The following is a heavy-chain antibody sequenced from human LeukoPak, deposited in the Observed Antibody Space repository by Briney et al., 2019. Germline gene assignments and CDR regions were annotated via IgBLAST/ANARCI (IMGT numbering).Heavy chain of an antibody. D-gene: IGHD1-26*01. CDR3: AKDRSIGTYYTFDS. Sequence: GGSLRLSCAASGFTFSNYAMSWVRQAPGKGLEWVSAVSGSGAIAYYTDSVKGRFTISRDNSKNTLYLQMSSLTAKGTAVYYCAKDRSIGTYYTFDSWGQGTLVTVSS. CDR1: GFTFSNYA. V-gene: IGHV3-23*01. CDR2: VSGSGAIA. J-gene: IGHJ4*02.